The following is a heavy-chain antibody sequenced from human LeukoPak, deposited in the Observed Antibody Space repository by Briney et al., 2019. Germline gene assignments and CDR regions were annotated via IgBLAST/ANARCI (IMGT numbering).Heavy chain of an antibody. CDR2: IYTSGST. D-gene: IGHD2-15*01. J-gene: IGHJ6*02. CDR3: ALQRFIGGSFLGMDV. Sequence: SETLSLTCTVSGGSLSSGGYYWSWIRQPAGKGLEWIGRIYTSGSTNYNPSLKSRVTISVDTSKNQFSLKLSSVTAADTAVYYCALQRFIGGSFLGMDVWGQGTTVTVSS. V-gene: IGHV4-61*02. CDR1: GGSLSSGGYY.